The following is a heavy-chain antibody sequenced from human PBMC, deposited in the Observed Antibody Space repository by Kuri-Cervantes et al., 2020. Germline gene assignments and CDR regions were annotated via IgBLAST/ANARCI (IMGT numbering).Heavy chain of an antibody. V-gene: IGHV3-7*03. Sequence: GESLKISCAASGFTFKSYWMSWVRQAPGKGLEWVAIIKQDGSEKYYVDSVKGRFTISRDNANNSLYLQMNSLRAEDTAVYYCARAPYDFWSGFLVLGYMDVWGKGTTVTVSS. J-gene: IGHJ6*03. CDR2: IKQDGSEK. D-gene: IGHD3-3*01. CDR1: GFTFKSYW. CDR3: ARAPYDFWSGFLVLGYMDV.